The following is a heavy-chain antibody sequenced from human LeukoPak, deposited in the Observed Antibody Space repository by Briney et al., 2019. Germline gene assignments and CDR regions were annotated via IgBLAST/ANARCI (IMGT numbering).Heavy chain of an antibody. J-gene: IGHJ4*02. CDR3: ARSVLGYSYGLHIDY. CDR2: IHYRGST. Sequence: SETLSLTCTVSGGSISSYYWSWIRQSPGEGLEWIGYIHYRGSTNYNPSLKSRVTISVDTSKNQFSLKLSSLTAADTTVYYCARSVLGYSYGLHIDYWGQGTLVTVSS. D-gene: IGHD5-18*01. V-gene: IGHV4-59*01. CDR1: GGSISSYY.